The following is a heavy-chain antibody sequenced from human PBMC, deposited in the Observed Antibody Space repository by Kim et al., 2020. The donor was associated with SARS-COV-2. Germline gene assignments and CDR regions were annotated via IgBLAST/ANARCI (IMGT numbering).Heavy chain of an antibody. CDR1: GFTFSSYS. CDR3: VRIAGSRGHYYYMDV. J-gene: IGHJ6*03. V-gene: IGHV3-21*01. D-gene: IGHD6-19*01. Sequence: GSLRLSCAASGFTFSSYSLNWVRQSPGKGLEWVSSIDTGNYKYYADSVRGRFAISRDNAKTSLYLQMNSLRVEDTAVYYCVRIAGSRGHYYYMDVWGKGATVTVSS. CDR2: IDTGNYK.